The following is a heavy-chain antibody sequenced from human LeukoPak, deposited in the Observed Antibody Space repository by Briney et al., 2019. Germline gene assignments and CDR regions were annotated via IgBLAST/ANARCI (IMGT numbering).Heavy chain of an antibody. Sequence: PGGSLRLSCAASGFTVSSNYMSWVRQAPGKGLEWVSVIYSGGSTYYADSVKGRFTISRDNSKNTLYLQMNSLRAEDTAVYYCARDSYGSKGRGYFDYWGQGTLVTVSS. J-gene: IGHJ4*02. D-gene: IGHD3-10*01. CDR2: IYSGGST. CDR3: ARDSYGSKGRGYFDY. V-gene: IGHV3-66*01. CDR1: GFTVSSNY.